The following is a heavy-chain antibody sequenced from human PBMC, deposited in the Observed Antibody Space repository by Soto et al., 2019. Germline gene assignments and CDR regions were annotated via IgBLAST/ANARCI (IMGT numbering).Heavy chain of an antibody. CDR2: IYTSGST. Sequence: SETLSLTCTVSGGSISDYYWSWIRQPAGKGLEWIGRIYTSGSTNYNPSLKSRVTMSVDTSKNQFSLKLSSVTAADTAVYYCARDYSSNWYYDYWGKGTLVTVSS. D-gene: IGHD6-13*01. CDR1: GGSISDYY. J-gene: IGHJ4*02. CDR3: ARDYSSNWYYDY. V-gene: IGHV4-4*07.